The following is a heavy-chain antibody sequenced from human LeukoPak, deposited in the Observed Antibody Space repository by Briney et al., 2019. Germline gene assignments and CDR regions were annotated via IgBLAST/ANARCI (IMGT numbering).Heavy chain of an antibody. J-gene: IGHJ5*02. V-gene: IGHV3-23*01. CDR3: AKDGAVVASGWFDP. CDR1: GFTFSSYA. CDR2: ISGSGGST. Sequence: PGGSLRLSSAASGFTFSSYAMSWVRQAPGKGLEWVSGISGSGGSTYYADSVKGRFTISRDNSKNTLYLQMNSLRAEDTAVYYCAKDGAVVASGWFDPWGQGTLVTVSS. D-gene: IGHD3-22*01.